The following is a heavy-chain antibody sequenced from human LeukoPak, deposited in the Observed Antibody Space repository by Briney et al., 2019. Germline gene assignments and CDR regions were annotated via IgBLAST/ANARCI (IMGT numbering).Heavy chain of an antibody. CDR2: ISYDGSNK. V-gene: IGHV3-30-3*01. CDR3: ARNGPRPVGNNWFDP. CDR1: GFTFSSYA. D-gene: IGHD1-26*01. Sequence: PGGSLRLSWAASGFTFSSYAMHWVRQAPGKGLEWVAVISYDGSNKYYADSVKGRFTISRDNSKNTLYLQMNSLRAEDTAVYYCARNGPRPVGNNWFDPWGQGTLVTVSS. J-gene: IGHJ5*02.